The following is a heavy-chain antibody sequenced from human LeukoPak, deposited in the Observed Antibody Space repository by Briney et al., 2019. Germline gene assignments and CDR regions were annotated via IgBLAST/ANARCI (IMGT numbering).Heavy chain of an antibody. CDR3: ARGFRIIAAAGTGQYYFDY. V-gene: IGHV1-8*01. CDR1: GYTFTSYD. J-gene: IGHJ4*02. CDR2: MNPNSGNT. D-gene: IGHD6-13*01. Sequence: GASVKVSCKASGYTFTSYDINWVRQAPGQGLEWMGWMNPNSGNTGYAQKFQGRVIMTRNTSISTAYMELSSLRSEDTAVYYCARGFRIIAAAGTGQYYFDYWGQGTLVTVSS.